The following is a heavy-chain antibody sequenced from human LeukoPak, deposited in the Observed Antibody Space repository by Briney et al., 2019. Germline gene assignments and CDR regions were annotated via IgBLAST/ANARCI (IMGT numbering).Heavy chain of an antibody. J-gene: IGHJ6*03. Sequence: GGSLRLSCAASGFTFDDYAMHWVRQAPGKGLEWVSGISWHSGSIGYADSVKGRFTISRDNAKNSLYLQMNSLRAEDTAVYYCARGARLRRDYYYYYYMDVWGKGTTVTVSS. CDR2: ISWHSGSI. CDR3: ARGARLRRDYYYYYYMDV. V-gene: IGHV3-9*01. D-gene: IGHD4-17*01. CDR1: GFTFDDYA.